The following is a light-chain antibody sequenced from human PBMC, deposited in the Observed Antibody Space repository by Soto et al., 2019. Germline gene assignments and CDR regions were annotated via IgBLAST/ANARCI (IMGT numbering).Light chain of an antibody. CDR3: QQYGTSLHT. J-gene: IGKJ2*01. CDR1: QNVISNY. V-gene: IGKV3-20*01. CDR2: GAS. Sequence: EIVLTQSPGTLSLSPGERTTLSCRASQNVISNYLAWYRHKPGQAPRLLIFGASRRATGIPDRFSGSGSGTDFTLTISRLEPEDFAVYYCQQYGTSLHTFGQGTKLEIK.